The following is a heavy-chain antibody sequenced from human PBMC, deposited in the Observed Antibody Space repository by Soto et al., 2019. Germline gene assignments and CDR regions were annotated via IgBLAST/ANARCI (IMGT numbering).Heavy chain of an antibody. D-gene: IGHD6-6*01. Sequence: SETLSLTCAVYGGSFSGYYWSWIRQPPGKGLEWIGEINHSGSTNYNPSLKSRVTISVDTSKNQFSLKLSSVTAADTAVYYCAREPGAARPRPGSRNPAYYMDVWGKGTTVTVSS. CDR1: GGSFSGYY. J-gene: IGHJ6*03. CDR3: AREPGAARPRPGSRNPAYYMDV. V-gene: IGHV4-34*01. CDR2: INHSGST.